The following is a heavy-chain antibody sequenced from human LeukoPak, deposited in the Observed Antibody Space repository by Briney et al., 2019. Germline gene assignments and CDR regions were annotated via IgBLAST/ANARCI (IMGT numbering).Heavy chain of an antibody. CDR3: AKSSGYYTRGVTGVPYYFDY. J-gene: IGHJ4*02. D-gene: IGHD3-22*01. V-gene: IGHV3-23*01. CDR1: GFSFSSYA. CDR2: ISGSGGST. Sequence: LPGGSLRLSCAASGFSFSSYAMSWVRQAPGKGLECVSVISGSGGSTYYADSVKGRFTISRDNSKNTVYLQMNSLRAEDTAVYYCAKSSGYYTRGVTGVPYYFDYWGQGTLVTVSS.